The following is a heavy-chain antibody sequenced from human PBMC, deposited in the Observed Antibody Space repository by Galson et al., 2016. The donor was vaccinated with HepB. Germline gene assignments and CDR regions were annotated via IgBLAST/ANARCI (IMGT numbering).Heavy chain of an antibody. CDR3: ARDARGYDILPMDV. CDR1: GGTFSSYG. D-gene: IGHD3-9*01. Sequence: SVKVSCKASGGTFSSYGISWVRQAPGQGLEWMGGINPIFGTANYAQKFQGRVTITADESTSTANMELSSLRSEDTAVYYCARDARGYDILPMDVWGQGTTVTVSS. J-gene: IGHJ6*02. CDR2: INPIFGTA. V-gene: IGHV1-69*13.